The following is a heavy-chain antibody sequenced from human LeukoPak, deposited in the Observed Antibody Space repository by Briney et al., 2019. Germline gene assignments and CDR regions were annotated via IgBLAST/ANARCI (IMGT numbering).Heavy chain of an antibody. CDR2: VIPIFGTA. J-gene: IGHJ5*02. V-gene: IGHV1-69*06. CDR1: GGTFSSYA. CDR3: ARSEYCSSTSCYPDWFDP. Sequence: SVKVSCKASGGTFSSYAISWVRQAPGQGLEWMGGVIPIFGTANYAQKFQGRVTITADKSTSTAYMELRSLRSDDTAVYYCARSEYCSSTSCYPDWFDPWGQGTLVTVSS. D-gene: IGHD2-2*01.